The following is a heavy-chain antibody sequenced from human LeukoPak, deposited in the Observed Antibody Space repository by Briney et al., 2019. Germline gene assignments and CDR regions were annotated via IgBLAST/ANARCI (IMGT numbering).Heavy chain of an antibody. J-gene: IGHJ4*02. D-gene: IGHD3-10*01. V-gene: IGHV3-48*04. CDR1: GFTFSSYS. CDR2: ISSSSSAI. Sequence: PGGSLRLSCAASGFTFSSYSMIWVRQAPGKGLEWVSYISSSSSAIDYADSVKGRFTISRDNAKNSLYLQMNSLRAEDTAVYYCARWYYYGSRSLDYWGQGTLVTVSS. CDR3: ARWYYYGSRSLDY.